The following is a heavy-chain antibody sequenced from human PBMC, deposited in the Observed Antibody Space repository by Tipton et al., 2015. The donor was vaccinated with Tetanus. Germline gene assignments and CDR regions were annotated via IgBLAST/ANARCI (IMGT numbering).Heavy chain of an antibody. J-gene: IGHJ2*01. D-gene: IGHD2-15*01. Sequence: TLSLTCSVSGGSIGYYYWSWIRQSPGKGLEWIGHIYYNGSTKYNPSLKSRVTVSLDTSKKHFSLGLSSVTAADTAVYYCARGGLCVGPACAGISPLLDVWGRGTLVTVSS. V-gene: IGHV4-59*01. CDR3: ARGGLCVGPACAGISPLLDV. CDR2: IYYNGST. CDR1: GGSIGYYY.